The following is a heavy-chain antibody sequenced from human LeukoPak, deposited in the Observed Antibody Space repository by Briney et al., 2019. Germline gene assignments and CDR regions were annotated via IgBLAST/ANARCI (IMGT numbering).Heavy chain of an antibody. D-gene: IGHD3-9*01. Sequence: GGSLRLSCVASGFYYNNYGMNWVRQAPGKGLEWVSVIYSGGSTYYADSVKGRFTISRDNSKNTLYLQMNSLRAEDTAVYYCARDGPGRYYDILTGYYRDYYYMDVWGKGTTVTISS. J-gene: IGHJ6*03. CDR2: IYSGGST. CDR3: ARDGPGRYYDILTGYYRDYYYMDV. V-gene: IGHV3-66*01. CDR1: GFYYNNYG.